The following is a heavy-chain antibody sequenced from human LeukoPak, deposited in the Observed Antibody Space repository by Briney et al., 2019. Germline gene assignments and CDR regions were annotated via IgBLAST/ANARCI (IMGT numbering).Heavy chain of an antibody. CDR1: GFTFSSYA. CDR3: AKDHVWGSYRSPDAFDI. J-gene: IGHJ3*02. Sequence: GGSLRLSCAASGFTFSSYAMSWVRQAPGKGLEWVSAISGSGGSTYYADSVKGRFTISRDNSKNTLYLQMNSLRAEDTAVYYCAKDHVWGSYRSPDAFDIWGRGTMVTVSS. V-gene: IGHV3-23*01. D-gene: IGHD3-16*02. CDR2: ISGSGGST.